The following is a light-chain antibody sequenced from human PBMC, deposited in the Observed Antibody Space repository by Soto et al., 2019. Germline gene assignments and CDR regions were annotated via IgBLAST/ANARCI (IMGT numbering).Light chain of an antibody. CDR2: EVN. CDR3: CSFTSITTYV. CDR1: SSDIGAYDY. J-gene: IGLJ1*01. V-gene: IGLV2-14*01. Sequence: LTQPASLSGSPGQSITISCTGTSSDIGAYDYVSWFQQHPGKAPKLMISEVNNRPSGVSNRFSGSKSGNTAYLTISGLQVEDEADYYCCSFTSITTYVFGTGTKVTVL.